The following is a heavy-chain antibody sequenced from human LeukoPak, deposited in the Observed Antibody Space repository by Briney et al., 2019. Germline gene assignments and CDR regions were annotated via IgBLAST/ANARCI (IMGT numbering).Heavy chain of an antibody. Sequence: GSLRLSCAASGIIFSNYWMHWVRQAPGKGLVWVSRINRDGSSTSYADSVKGRFTISRDNAKNTLYLQLNSLRAEDTAVYYCARGGGYSYGSFDYWGQGTLVTVSS. J-gene: IGHJ4*02. CDR2: INRDGSST. CDR3: ARGGGYSYGSFDY. D-gene: IGHD5-18*01. CDR1: GIIFSNYW. V-gene: IGHV3-74*01.